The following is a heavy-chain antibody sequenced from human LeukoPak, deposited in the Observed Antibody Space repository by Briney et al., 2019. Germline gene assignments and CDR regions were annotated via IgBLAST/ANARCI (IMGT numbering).Heavy chain of an antibody. CDR3: ASIPLGYCSSTSCYLHYYYYMDV. V-gene: IGHV4-34*01. D-gene: IGHD2-2*01. CDR1: GGTFSGYY. J-gene: IGHJ6*03. Sequence: SETLSLTCAVYGGTFSGYYWNWIRQSPEKGLEWIGQINHSGSTNYNPSLKSRVTISVDTSKNQFSLKLSSVTAADTAVYYCASIPLGYCSSTSCYLHYYYYMDVWGKGTTVTVSS. CDR2: INHSGST.